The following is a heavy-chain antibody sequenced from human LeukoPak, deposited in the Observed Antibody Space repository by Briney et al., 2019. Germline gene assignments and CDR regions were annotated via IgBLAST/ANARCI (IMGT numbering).Heavy chain of an antibody. CDR1: GYTFTGYY. D-gene: IGHD6-13*01. J-gene: IGHJ4*02. V-gene: IGHV1-2*02. CDR3: ARGIAAAGIGDEYYFDY. CDR2: INPNSGGT. Sequence: ASVRVSCKASGYTFTGYYMHWVRQAPGQGPEWMGWINPNSGGTNHAQKFQGRVTMTRDTSISTAYMELSRLRSDDTAVYYCARGIAAAGIGDEYYFDYWGQGTLVTVSS.